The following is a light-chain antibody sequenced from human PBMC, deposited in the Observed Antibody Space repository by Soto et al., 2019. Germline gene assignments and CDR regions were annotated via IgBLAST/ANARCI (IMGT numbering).Light chain of an antibody. CDR3: QQYNSYPWT. CDR1: QSISSW. J-gene: IGKJ1*01. CDR2: DAS. V-gene: IGKV1-5*01. Sequence: DIQMTQSPSTLSASVGDRVTITCRASQSISSWLAWYQQKPGKAPKLLIYDASSLEGGVPSRFSGSGSGTEFTLTISSLQPDDSATYCCQQYNSYPWTFGQGTKVDIK.